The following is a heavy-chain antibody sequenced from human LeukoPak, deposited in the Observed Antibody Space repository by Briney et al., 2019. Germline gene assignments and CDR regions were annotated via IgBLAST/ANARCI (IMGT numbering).Heavy chain of an antibody. CDR2: IIPIFGTA. CDR1: GGTFSSYA. V-gene: IGHV1-69*05. D-gene: IGHD1-26*01. J-gene: IGHJ5*02. CDR3: ARDNSVGDVAWWFDP. Sequence: ASVKVSCKASGGTFSSYAISWVRQAPGQGLEWMGGIIPIFGTANYAQKFQGRVTMTRDMSTTTDYMELSSLRSEDTAVYYCARDNSVGDVAWWFDPWGQGTLVTVSS.